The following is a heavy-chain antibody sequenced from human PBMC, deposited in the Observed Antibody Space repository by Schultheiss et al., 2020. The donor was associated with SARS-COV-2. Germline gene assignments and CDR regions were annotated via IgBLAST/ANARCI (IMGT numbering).Heavy chain of an antibody. CDR3: ARHTNGYDY. D-gene: IGHD6-25*01. CDR1: GFTFSNYA. V-gene: IGHV3-64*01. CDR2: ISSNGGST. J-gene: IGHJ4*02. Sequence: GGSLRLSCAASGFTFSNYAMHWVRQAPGKGLEYVSAISSNGGSTYYANSVKGRFTISRDNSKNTLYLQMGSLRGEDMAVYYCARHTNGYDYWGQGTLVTVSS.